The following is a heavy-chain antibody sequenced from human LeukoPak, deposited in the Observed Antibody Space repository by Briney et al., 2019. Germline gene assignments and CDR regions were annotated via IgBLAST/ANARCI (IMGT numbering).Heavy chain of an antibody. D-gene: IGHD6-6*01. V-gene: IGHV3-7*05. J-gene: IGHJ6*02. CDR2: IKQDGSEE. CDR3: ARDPYSSTWSYGMDV. Sequence: GGSLRLSCAASGFTFSSYWMSWVRQAPGKGLEWVANIKQDGSEEVYVDSVKGRFTISRDNAKNSLFLQMNTLRAEDTAVYYCARDPYSSTWSYGMDVWGQGTTVTVSS. CDR1: GFTFSSYW.